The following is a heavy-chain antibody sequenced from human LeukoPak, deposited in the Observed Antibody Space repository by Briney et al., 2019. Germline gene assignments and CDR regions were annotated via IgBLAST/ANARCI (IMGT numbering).Heavy chain of an antibody. CDR3: ARGPYYFDY. J-gene: IGHJ4*02. CDR2: IYHRGST. CDR1: GYSISNGYY. V-gene: IGHV4-38-2*02. Sequence: SETLSLTCTVSGYSISNGYYWGWIRQPPGKGLEWVGSIYHRGSTYYNPSLRSRVTISLDRSKKKFSLKLTSVTAADTAVYYCARGPYYFDYWGQGTLVTVSS.